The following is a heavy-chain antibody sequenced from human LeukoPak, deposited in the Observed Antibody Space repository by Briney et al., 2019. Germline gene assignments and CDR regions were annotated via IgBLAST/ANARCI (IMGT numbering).Heavy chain of an antibody. CDR1: GGSISSSSYY. J-gene: IGHJ6*03. CDR3: ARDSGGNSDYYYYMDV. D-gene: IGHD4-23*01. Sequence: PSETLSLTCTVSGGSISSSSYYWGWIRRPPGKGLEWIGSIYYSGSTYYNPSLKSRVTISVDTSKNQFSLKLSSVTAADTAEYYCARDSGGNSDYYYYMDVWGKGTTVTVSS. V-gene: IGHV4-39*07. CDR2: IYYSGST.